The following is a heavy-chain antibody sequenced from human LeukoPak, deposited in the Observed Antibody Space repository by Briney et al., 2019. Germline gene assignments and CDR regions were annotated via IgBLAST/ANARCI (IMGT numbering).Heavy chain of an antibody. CDR3: ARGGRYAYFLDY. V-gene: IGHV3-30*04. CDR1: GFSFSSYA. Sequence: GGSLRLSCAASGFSFSSYAMHWVRQAPGRGLEWVAVISHNGNNKYYADSVKGQFTISRDNSKNTLYLQMNSLRPEDTAVYYCARGGRYAYFLDYWGQGTLVTVSS. D-gene: IGHD3-16*01. J-gene: IGHJ4*02. CDR2: ISHNGNNK.